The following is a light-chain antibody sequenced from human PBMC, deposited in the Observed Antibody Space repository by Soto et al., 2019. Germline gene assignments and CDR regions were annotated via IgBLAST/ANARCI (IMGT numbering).Light chain of an antibody. J-gene: IGKJ4*01. V-gene: IGKV1-39*01. CDR2: AAS. CDR1: QSISSY. CDR3: QQRYSTPRT. Sequence: DIQMTQSPSSLSASVGDRVTITCRASQSISSYLNWYQQKPGKAPKLLIYAASSLQSGVLSRFSGSGSGTDFTLTISSLQPEDFATYYCQQRYSTPRTFGGGTKVEIK.